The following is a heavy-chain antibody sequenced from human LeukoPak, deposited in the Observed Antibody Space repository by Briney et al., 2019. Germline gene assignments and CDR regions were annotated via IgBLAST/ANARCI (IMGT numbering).Heavy chain of an antibody. J-gene: IGHJ4*01. Sequence: PGGSLRLSCAASGFTFSNYAMTWVRQAPGKGLEWVANIKQDGSEKYYVDSVKGRFSISRDNAKSTLYLQMNGLRAEDTAVYYCARGPGSSGGAYVGDYWGHGTLVTVSS. V-gene: IGHV3-7*01. CDR3: ARGPGSSGGAYVGDY. CDR2: IKQDGSEK. CDR1: GFTFSNYA. D-gene: IGHD3-22*01.